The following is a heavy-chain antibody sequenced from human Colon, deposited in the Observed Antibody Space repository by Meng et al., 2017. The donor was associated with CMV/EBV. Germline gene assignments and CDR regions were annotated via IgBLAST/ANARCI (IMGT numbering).Heavy chain of an antibody. CDR1: GFTFSSHW. Sequence: GESLKISCAASGFTFSSHWMHWVRQAPGKGLVWVSRVNSDGSVTNYADFVKGRFTISRNNAKNTLYLQMNSLRGDDTALYYCVREVHDFWGGQAPGYWGQGTLVTVSS. V-gene: IGHV3-74*01. CDR3: VREVHDFWGGQAPGY. J-gene: IGHJ4*02. D-gene: IGHD3-3*01. CDR2: VNSDGSVT.